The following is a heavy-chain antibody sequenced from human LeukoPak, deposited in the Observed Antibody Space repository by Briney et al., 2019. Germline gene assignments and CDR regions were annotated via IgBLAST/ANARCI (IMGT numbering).Heavy chain of an antibody. Sequence: ASVKVSCKASGYTFTSYYMHWVRQAPGQGLEWMGIINPSGGSTSYAQKFQGRVTMTRDTSTSTVYMELSSLRSEDTAVYHCAKDTTLTGYSIRYYLDYWGQGTLVTVSS. D-gene: IGHD3-9*01. CDR3: AKDTTLTGYSIRYYLDY. CDR1: GYTFTSYY. J-gene: IGHJ4*02. CDR2: INPSGGST. V-gene: IGHV1-46*01.